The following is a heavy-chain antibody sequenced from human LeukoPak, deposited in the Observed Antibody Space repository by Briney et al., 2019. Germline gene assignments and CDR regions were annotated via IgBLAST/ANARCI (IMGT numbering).Heavy chain of an antibody. V-gene: IGHV3-30*03. CDR3: ARGDRSSWFNFDY. CDR1: GFTFSSYG. J-gene: IGHJ4*02. D-gene: IGHD6-13*01. Sequence: GGSLRLSCAASGFTFSSYGMHWVRQAPGKGLEWVAVISYDGTNKYYADSVKGRFTISRDNSKNTSYLQMNSLRAEDTAVYYCARGDRSSWFNFDYWGQGTLVTVSS. CDR2: ISYDGTNK.